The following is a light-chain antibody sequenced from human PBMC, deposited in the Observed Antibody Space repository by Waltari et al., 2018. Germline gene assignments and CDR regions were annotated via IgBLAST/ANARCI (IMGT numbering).Light chain of an antibody. CDR3: QHNYISPPT. CDR1: QSIGTS. J-gene: IGKJ1*01. V-gene: IGKV1-39*01. Sequence: DIQMTQSPSSLSAFVGDRVTITCRASQSIGTSLNWYQQKPGKAPKFLIYAASTLQSGVPSRFSGSGSGTDVTLTISSLQPEDFATYYCQHNYISPPTFGQGTKVEIK. CDR2: AAS.